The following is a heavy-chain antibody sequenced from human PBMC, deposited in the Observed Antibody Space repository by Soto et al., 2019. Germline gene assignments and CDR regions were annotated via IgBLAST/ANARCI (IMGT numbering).Heavy chain of an antibody. D-gene: IGHD7-27*01. CDR2: IDPSDSET. Sequence: GDSLKISCQASGYTFTKNWISWVRQMPGKGLEWMGRIDPSDSETKYNPSVEGHVRLSVDKLTSTAYLEWSSLKASDRAMDYCVRLTGRSAYGLDVWGQGTKVTGS. V-gene: IGHV5-10-1*01. J-gene: IGHJ6*02. CDR3: VRLTGRSAYGLDV. CDR1: GYTFTKNW.